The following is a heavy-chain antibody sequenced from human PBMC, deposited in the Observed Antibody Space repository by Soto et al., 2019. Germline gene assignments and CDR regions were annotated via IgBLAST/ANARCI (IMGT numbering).Heavy chain of an antibody. CDR1: GFSFSSQW. CDR3: VKDIR. CDR2: INNDGSRI. Sequence: EVQLVESGGGLVQPGGSLRLSCAASGFSFSSQWMYWVRQSPGKGQVWVSYINNDGSRIGYADSVKGRFTISRDKAKNTLYLQKISLRVEDTAVYYCVKDIRWGRGTLVTVSS. V-gene: IGHV3-74*01. J-gene: IGHJ4*02.